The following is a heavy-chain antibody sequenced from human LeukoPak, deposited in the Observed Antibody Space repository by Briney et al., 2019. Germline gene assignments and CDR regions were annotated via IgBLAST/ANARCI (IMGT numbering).Heavy chain of an antibody. V-gene: IGHV3-48*01. J-gene: IGHJ4*02. Sequence: GGSLRLSCAASGFTFSSYSMNWVRQAPGKGLEWVSYISSSSSTIYYADSVKGRFTISRDNAKNSLYLQMNSLRAEDTAVYYCAAQYYYDSSGSIYFNYWGQGTLVTVSS. CDR3: AAQYYYDSSGSIYFNY. D-gene: IGHD3-22*01. CDR2: ISSSSSTI. CDR1: GFTFSSYS.